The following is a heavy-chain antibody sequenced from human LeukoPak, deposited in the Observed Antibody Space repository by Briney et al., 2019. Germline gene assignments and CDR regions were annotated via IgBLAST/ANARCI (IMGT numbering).Heavy chain of an antibody. V-gene: IGHV4-59*01. D-gene: IGHD5-24*01. J-gene: IGHJ4*02. CDR2: IYYSGST. Sequence: PSETLSLTCTVSGGSISSYYWSWIRQPPGKGLEWIGYIYYSGSTNYNPSLKSRVTISVDTSKNQFSLKLSSVTAADTAVYYCARLRRAESWLQWDAVDYWGQGTLVTVSS. CDR1: GGSISSYY. CDR3: ARLRRAESWLQWDAVDY.